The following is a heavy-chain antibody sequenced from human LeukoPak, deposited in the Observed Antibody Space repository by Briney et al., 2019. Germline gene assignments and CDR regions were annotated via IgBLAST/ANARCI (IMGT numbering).Heavy chain of an antibody. CDR3: AKADGNNYGRSAFDI. CDR1: GFTFNNYA. CDR2: LSGSGAYT. V-gene: IGHV3-23*01. J-gene: IGHJ3*02. Sequence: GGSLRLSCAASGFTFNNYAMSWVRQAPGRGLEWVSGLSGSGAYTYYADPVKGRFTISRDNSKNTLYLQMNSLRAEDTAVYYCAKADGNNYGRSAFDIWGQGTLVTVSS. D-gene: IGHD5-18*01.